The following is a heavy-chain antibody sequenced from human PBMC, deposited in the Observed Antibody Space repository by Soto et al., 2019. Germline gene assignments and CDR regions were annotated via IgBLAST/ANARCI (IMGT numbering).Heavy chain of an antibody. J-gene: IGHJ4*02. V-gene: IGHV3-21*01. D-gene: IGHD1-26*01. CDR1: GFTFSSYN. CDR2: ISSSGRYI. CDR3: ARDLGGSHLYYFDY. Sequence: EVQLVESGGGLVKPGGSLRLSCAASGFTFSSYNMNWVRQAPGKGLEWVSSISSSGRYIYYADSVKGRFTISRDNAKNSLYLQMNSLRAEDTAVYSCARDLGGSHLYYFDYWGQGTLVTVSS.